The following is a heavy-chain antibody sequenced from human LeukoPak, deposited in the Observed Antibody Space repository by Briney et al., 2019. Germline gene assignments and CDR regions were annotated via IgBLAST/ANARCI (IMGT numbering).Heavy chain of an antibody. V-gene: IGHV4-39*01. D-gene: IGHD6-13*01. J-gene: IGHJ4*02. Sequence: SETLSLTCTVSGGSISSYYWGWIRQPPGKGLEWIGSIYYSGSTYYNPSLKSRVTISVDTSKNQFSLKLSSVTAADTAVYYCARPGYSNPYFDYWGQGTLVTVSS. CDR2: IYYSGST. CDR3: ARPGYSNPYFDY. CDR1: GGSISSYY.